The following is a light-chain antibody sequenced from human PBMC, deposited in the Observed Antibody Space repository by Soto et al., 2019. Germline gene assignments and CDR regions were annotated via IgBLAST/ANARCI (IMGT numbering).Light chain of an antibody. CDR3: SSYAGSNNFGV. V-gene: IGLV2-8*01. CDR1: SSDVGGYNY. CDR2: EVS. Sequence: QSVLTQPLSASGSPGQSVTISCTGTSSDVGGYNYVSWYQQHPGKAPKLMIYEVSKRLSGVPDRFSGSKSGNTASLTVSGLQAEDEADYYCSSYAGSNNFGVFGTGTKVTVL. J-gene: IGLJ1*01.